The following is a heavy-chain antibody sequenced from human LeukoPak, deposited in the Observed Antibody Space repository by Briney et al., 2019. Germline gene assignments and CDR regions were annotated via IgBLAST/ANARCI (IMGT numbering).Heavy chain of an antibody. CDR2: IHTSGST. CDR1: GGSITNYH. J-gene: IGHJ4*02. CDR3: ARRDISSGWSFEY. Sequence: SETLSLTCTVSGGSITNYHWSWIRQPAGEGLEWIGQIHTSGSTNYNPPLKSRVTMSIDTPENQLSLPMRSVTAADTAVYYCARRDISSGWSFEYWGQGTLVTVSS. V-gene: IGHV4-4*07. D-gene: IGHD6-19*01.